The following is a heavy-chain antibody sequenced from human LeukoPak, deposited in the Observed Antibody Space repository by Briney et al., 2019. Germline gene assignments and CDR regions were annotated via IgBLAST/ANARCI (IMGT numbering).Heavy chain of an antibody. J-gene: IGHJ4*02. Sequence: PGGSLRLSCAGSGFTFSAYSMNLVRQAPGKGLEWVSSIGSSSTSIYYADSVKGRFTISRDNAKNSLFLQMNSLRVEDTAVYYCAREDYGDYAEDFDYWGQGTLVTVSS. CDR2: IGSSSTSI. CDR1: GFTFSAYS. CDR3: AREDYGDYAEDFDY. V-gene: IGHV3-21*01. D-gene: IGHD4-17*01.